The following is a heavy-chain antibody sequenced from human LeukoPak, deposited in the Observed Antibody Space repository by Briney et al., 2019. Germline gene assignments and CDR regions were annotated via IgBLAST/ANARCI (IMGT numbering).Heavy chain of an antibody. Sequence: ASVTVSCKASAGTFSSYAISWVRPAPGQGLEWMGGIIPNFGTANYAQKFQGRVTITADESTSTDYMELSSLRSEDTAVYYCARDSSGYSAVWFDPWGQGTLVTVSS. CDR1: AGTFSSYA. CDR2: IIPNFGTA. J-gene: IGHJ5*02. V-gene: IGHV1-69*13. D-gene: IGHD3-22*01. CDR3: ARDSSGYSAVWFDP.